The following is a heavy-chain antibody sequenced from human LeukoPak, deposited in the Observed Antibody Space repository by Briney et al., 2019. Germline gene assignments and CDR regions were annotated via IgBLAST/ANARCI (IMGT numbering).Heavy chain of an antibody. CDR3: ARVEEGYGSGRRENYYYYYMDV. CDR2: IHYTGST. Sequence: SETLSLTCTVSGGSISSYYWTWIRQPPGKGLEWIGYIHYTGSTNYNRSLRSRVTISVDTSKNQFSLKLSSVTAADTAVYYCARVEEGYGSGRRENYYYYYMDVWGKGTTVTISS. CDR1: GGSISSYY. D-gene: IGHD3-10*01. J-gene: IGHJ6*03. V-gene: IGHV4-59*01.